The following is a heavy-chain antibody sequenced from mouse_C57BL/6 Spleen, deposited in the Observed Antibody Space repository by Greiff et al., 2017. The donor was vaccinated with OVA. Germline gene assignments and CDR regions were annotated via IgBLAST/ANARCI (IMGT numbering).Heavy chain of an antibody. CDR3: ARDYARYFDV. Sequence: VKLVESGAELARPGASVKLSCKASGYTFTSYGISWVKQRTGQGLEWIGEIYPRSGNTYYNEKFKGKATLTADKSSSTAYMELRSLTSEDAAVYFCARDYARYFDVWGTGTTVTVSS. CDR1: GYTFTSYG. J-gene: IGHJ1*03. CDR2: IYPRSGNT. D-gene: IGHD1-1*01. V-gene: IGHV1-81*01.